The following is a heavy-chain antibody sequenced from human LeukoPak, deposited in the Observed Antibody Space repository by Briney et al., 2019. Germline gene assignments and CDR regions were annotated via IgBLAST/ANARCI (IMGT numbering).Heavy chain of an antibody. D-gene: IGHD3-22*01. CDR2: ISWNSGSI. CDR3: AKDYGSSGYDAFDI. Sequence: GRSLRLSCAASGFTFDDYAMHWVRQAPGKGLEWVSGISWNSGSIGYADSVKGRFTISRDNAKNSLYLQMNSLRAEDTALYYCAKDYGSSGYDAFDIWGQGTMVTVSS. J-gene: IGHJ3*02. CDR1: GFTFDDYA. V-gene: IGHV3-9*01.